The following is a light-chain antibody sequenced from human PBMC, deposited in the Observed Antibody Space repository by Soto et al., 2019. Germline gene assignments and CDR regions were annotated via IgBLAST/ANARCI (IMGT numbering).Light chain of an antibody. CDR3: QDRGNWPLFT. J-gene: IGKJ4*01. V-gene: IGKV3-11*01. CDR2: DSS. Sequence: EIVMTQSPATLSVSPGERATLSCRASQSVSSNLAWYQQKPGQAPRLLIYDSSHRATGIPARFTGSGSGTDFTLTISRLEPEDFAVYYCQDRGNWPLFTFGGGTKVDIK. CDR1: QSVSSN.